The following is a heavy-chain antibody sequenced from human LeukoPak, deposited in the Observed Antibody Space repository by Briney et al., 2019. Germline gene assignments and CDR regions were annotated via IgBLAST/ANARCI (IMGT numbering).Heavy chain of an antibody. CDR1: GGSFSGYY. D-gene: IGHD6-19*01. CDR2: INHSGST. Sequence: SETLSLTCAVYGGSFSGYYWSWIRQPPGKGLEWIGEINHSGSTNYNPSLKSRVTISVDTSKNQFSLKLSSVTAADTAVYYRASYSGWHPFDYWGQGTLVTVSS. J-gene: IGHJ4*02. V-gene: IGHV4-34*01. CDR3: ASYSGWHPFDY.